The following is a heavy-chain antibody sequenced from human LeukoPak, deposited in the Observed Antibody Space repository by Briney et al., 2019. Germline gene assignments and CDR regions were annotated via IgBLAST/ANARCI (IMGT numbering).Heavy chain of an antibody. CDR3: ARDLKAAAGSRVGY. V-gene: IGHV1-18*01. CDR2: ISAYNGNT. J-gene: IGHJ4*02. Sequence: AAVKVSCKASGYTFTRYRISWVRPAPGQGLDWMGWISAYNGNTNYAQKLQGRVTMTTDTSTSTAYMELRSLRSDDTAVYYCARDLKAAAGSRVGYWGQGTLVTVSS. CDR1: GYTFTRYR. D-gene: IGHD6-13*01.